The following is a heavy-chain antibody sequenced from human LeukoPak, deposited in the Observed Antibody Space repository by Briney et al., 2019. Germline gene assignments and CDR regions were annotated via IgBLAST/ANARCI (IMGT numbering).Heavy chain of an antibody. CDR1: GASISDYY. J-gene: IGHJ6*03. D-gene: IGHD3-3*01. Sequence: PSETLSLTCSVSGASISDYYWNWLRQPPGKGLEWIGYIYYSGSTTYNPSLKSRVTMSVATAKNQFTLKVRSVTAADTAVYYCARGDFCSKSNCYLRPMDVWGKGTTVTVSS. V-gene: IGHV4-59*01. CDR2: IYYSGST. CDR3: ARGDFCSKSNCYLRPMDV.